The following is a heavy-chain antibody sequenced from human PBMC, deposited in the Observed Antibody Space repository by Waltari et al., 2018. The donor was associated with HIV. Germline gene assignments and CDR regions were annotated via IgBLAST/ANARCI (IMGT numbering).Heavy chain of an antibody. Sequence: QVRLHQWGAGLLKPSDTLSLTCAVYGESLSGYYWAWIRQPPGKGLQWIGDIDDSGSVNHDPSLKSRVAMSVDTYKNQFSLKLRSVTAADTAVYYCAKKDLFGGTRGWFDPWGQGTSVVVSS. V-gene: IGHV4-34*01. J-gene: IGHJ5*02. CDR3: AKKDLFGGTRGWFDP. D-gene: IGHD3-10*01. CDR1: GESLSGYY. CDR2: IDDSGSV.